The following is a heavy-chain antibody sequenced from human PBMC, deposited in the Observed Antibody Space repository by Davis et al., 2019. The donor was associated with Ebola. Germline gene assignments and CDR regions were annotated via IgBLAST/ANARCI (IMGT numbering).Heavy chain of an antibody. CDR3: ARPVSPGYTYGYYYYDMDV. D-gene: IGHD5-18*01. J-gene: IGHJ6*02. V-gene: IGHV4-39*01. Sequence: SETLSLTCTVSGASISSYYWGWIRQPPGKGLEWIGSIYNSGSTYYNPSLESRVTISVDTSKNQLSLKLTSVTATDTAVYYCARPVSPGYTYGYYYYDMDVWGQGTTVTVSS. CDR1: GASISSYY. CDR2: IYNSGST.